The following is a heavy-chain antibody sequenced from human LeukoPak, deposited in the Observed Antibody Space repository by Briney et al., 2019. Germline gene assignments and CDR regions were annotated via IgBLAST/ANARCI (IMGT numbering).Heavy chain of an antibody. D-gene: IGHD1-26*01. CDR3: ARERGRGRDSPWFDY. Sequence: HPGGSLRLSCAASGFIVSGDFMSWVRQAPGKGLEWVSVIYSDGSTYYADSVKGRFTICRDNSKNTLDLQMTGLRAEDTAVYYCARERGRGRDSPWFDYWGQGTLVTVSS. CDR2: IYSDGST. J-gene: IGHJ4*02. V-gene: IGHV3-53*01. CDR1: GFIVSGDF.